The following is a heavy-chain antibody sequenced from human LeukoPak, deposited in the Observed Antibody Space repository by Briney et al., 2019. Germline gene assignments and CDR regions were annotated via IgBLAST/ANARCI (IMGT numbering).Heavy chain of an antibody. D-gene: IGHD4-17*01. J-gene: IGHJ5*02. CDR1: GIPFRSYG. CDR3: AKGARGDTVTSIVGLNWFDP. V-gene: IGHV3-30*18. Sequence: PGRSLRLSCAASGIPFRSYGMHWVRQAPGKGLEWVAVISYDGSHKYYADSVKGRFSISRDNSKNTLYLQMNSLRADDTAVYYCAKGARGDTVTSIVGLNWFDPWGQGTLVTVSS. CDR2: ISYDGSHK.